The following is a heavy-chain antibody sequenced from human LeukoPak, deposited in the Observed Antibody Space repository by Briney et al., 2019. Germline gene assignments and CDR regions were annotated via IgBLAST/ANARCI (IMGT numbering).Heavy chain of an antibody. V-gene: IGHV4-61*02. CDR2: IFSSRNT. Sequence: SQTLSLTCTVSGGSISSGNYYWSWIRQPAGKGLEWIGRIFSSRNTNYNPSLKSRVTMSIDTSKNQFSLKLTSVTGADTAVYYCARGGYSQGYQGYYFDYWGQGTLVTVSS. CDR1: GGSISSGNYY. CDR3: ARGGYSQGYQGYYFDY. D-gene: IGHD5-18*01. J-gene: IGHJ4*02.